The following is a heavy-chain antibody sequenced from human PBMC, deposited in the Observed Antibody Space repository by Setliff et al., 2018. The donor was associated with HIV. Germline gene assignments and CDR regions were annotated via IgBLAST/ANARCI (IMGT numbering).Heavy chain of an antibody. CDR3: ARPSFGIGGGSIFDS. D-gene: IGHD3-3*01. V-gene: IGHV4-4*02. CDR1: GGSINSNNW. CDR2: IFQTGDS. J-gene: IGHJ4*02. Sequence: SETLSLTCAVSGGSINSNNWWSWVRQPPGKGLEWIGEIFQTGDSNYNPSLKSRVTISADMSKNQFSLKLFSVTAADTAVYYCARPSFGIGGGSIFDSWGQGTVVTVSS.